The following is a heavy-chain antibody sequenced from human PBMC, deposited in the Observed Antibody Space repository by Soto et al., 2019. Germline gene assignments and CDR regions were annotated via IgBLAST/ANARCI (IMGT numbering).Heavy chain of an antibody. J-gene: IGHJ4*02. CDR3: ARSQGDPWKLWSGLDY. V-gene: IGHV2-5*01. CDR1: GFSLSTSGVG. Sequence: QITLKESGPTLVKPTQTLTLTCTFSGFSLSTSGVGVGWIRQPPGKALEWLALIYWNDDKRYSPSLKSRLTITKDTSKNQVVLTMTNMDPVDTATYYCARSQGDPWKLWSGLDYWGQGTLVTVSS. D-gene: IGHD3-10*01. CDR2: IYWNDDK.